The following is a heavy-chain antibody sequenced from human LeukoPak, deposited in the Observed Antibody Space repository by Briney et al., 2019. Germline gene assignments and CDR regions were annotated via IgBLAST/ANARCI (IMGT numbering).Heavy chain of an antibody. CDR3: ARGRRIGRYYYYYYMDV. Sequence: NPSETLSLTCAVYGGSFSGYYWSWIRQPPGKGLEWIGEIHHSGGTNYNSSLKSRVIISVDTSKNQFSLKLKSVTAADTAVYYCARGRRIGRYYYYYYMDVWGIGTTVTVSS. V-gene: IGHV4-34*01. D-gene: IGHD2-15*01. CDR2: IHHSGGT. CDR1: GGSFSGYY. J-gene: IGHJ6*03.